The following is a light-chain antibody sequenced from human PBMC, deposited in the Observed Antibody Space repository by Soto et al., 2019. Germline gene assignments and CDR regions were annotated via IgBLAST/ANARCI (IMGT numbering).Light chain of an antibody. Sequence: ALTQPASVSGSPGQSITISCTGTSSDVGGYNYVSWYQQHPGKAPKLMIYDVSNRPSGVSNRFSGSTSGNTASLTISGLQAEDEADYYCSSYTSSSTYVFGTGTKVTVL. CDR3: SSYTSSSTYV. CDR1: SSDVGGYNY. J-gene: IGLJ1*01. V-gene: IGLV2-14*01. CDR2: DVS.